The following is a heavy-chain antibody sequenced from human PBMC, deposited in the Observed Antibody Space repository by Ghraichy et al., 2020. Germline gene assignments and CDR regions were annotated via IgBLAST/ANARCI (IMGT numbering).Heavy chain of an antibody. D-gene: IGHD3-16*01. Sequence: GSLRLSCTVSGVSIASSSYYWGWIRQPPGKGRVWIGSIYYTATTYYNPALRSRVTICVDTSNNLFSLKLSSVTAADTAVYYCARLDSRLPTRWGQGTLVTGSS. CDR3: ARLDSRLPTR. CDR1: GVSIASSSYY. J-gene: IGHJ4*02. V-gene: IGHV4-39*01. CDR2: IYYTATT.